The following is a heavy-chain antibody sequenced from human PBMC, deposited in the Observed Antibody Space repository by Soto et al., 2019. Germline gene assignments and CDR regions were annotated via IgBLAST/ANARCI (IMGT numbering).Heavy chain of an antibody. CDR1: GGSISSGGYS. CDR3: ARCMTTESLFDY. CDR2: IYHSGST. Sequence: QLQLQESGSGLVKPSQTLSLTCAVSGGSISSGGYSWSWIRQLPGEGLEWIGYIYHSGSTYYNPSLKSRVTISVDRSKNQFSLKLSSVTAADTAVYYCARCMTTESLFDYWGQGTLVTVSS. V-gene: IGHV4-30-2*01. J-gene: IGHJ4*02. D-gene: IGHD4-17*01.